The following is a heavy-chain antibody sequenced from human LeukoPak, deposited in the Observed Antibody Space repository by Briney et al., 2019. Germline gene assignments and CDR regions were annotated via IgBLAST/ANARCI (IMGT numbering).Heavy chain of an antibody. V-gene: IGHV3-23*01. CDR3: ARAHYYDSSGSYPNYYYYYYMDV. CDR1: GFTFSSYG. J-gene: IGHJ6*03. CDR2: ISGSGGST. Sequence: GGSLRLSCAASGFTFSSYGMSWVRQAPGKGLEWVSSISGSGGSTYYADSVKGRFTISRDNSKNTLYLQMNSLRAEDTAVYYCARAHYYDSSGSYPNYYYYYYMDVWGKGTTVTISS. D-gene: IGHD3-22*01.